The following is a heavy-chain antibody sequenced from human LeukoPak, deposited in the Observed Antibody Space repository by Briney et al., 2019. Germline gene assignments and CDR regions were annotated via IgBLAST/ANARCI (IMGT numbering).Heavy chain of an antibody. CDR1: GFTFSNYW. V-gene: IGHV3-7*03. D-gene: IGHD3-10*01. CDR3: TRDKSAGADTGSSFYY. J-gene: IGHJ4*02. Sequence: GGSLRLSCAAFGFTFSNYWMTWVRQAPGKGLEWVASIKQDGGETYYVDSVKGRFTFSRDNAKNSVYLQMNSLRAEDTAVYYCTRDKSAGADTGSSFYYWGQGALVTVSS. CDR2: IKQDGGET.